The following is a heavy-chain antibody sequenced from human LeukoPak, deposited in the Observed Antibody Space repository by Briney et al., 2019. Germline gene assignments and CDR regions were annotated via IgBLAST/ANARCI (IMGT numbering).Heavy chain of an antibody. CDR2: ISWNSGSI. Sequence: PGGSLRLSCAASRFTFDDYAMHWVRQAPGKGLEWVSGISWNSGSIGYADSVKGRFTISRDNAKNSLYLQMNGLRAEDMALYYCAKGAYYYDSSGYYWGAFDIWGQGTMVTVSS. D-gene: IGHD3-22*01. V-gene: IGHV3-9*03. CDR1: RFTFDDYA. J-gene: IGHJ3*02. CDR3: AKGAYYYDSSGYYWGAFDI.